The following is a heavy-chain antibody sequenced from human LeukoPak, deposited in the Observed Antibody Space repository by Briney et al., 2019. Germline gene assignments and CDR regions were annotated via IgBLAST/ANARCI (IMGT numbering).Heavy chain of an antibody. CDR3: TRDLRLPRGIGAFHI. V-gene: IGHV4-31*03. D-gene: IGHD5/OR15-5a*01. CDR1: GDSISSRGYY. CDR2: IYYSGST. J-gene: IGHJ3*02. Sequence: SETLSLTCTVSGDSISSRGYYWSWIRQHPGKGLEWIGYIYYSGSTYHNPSLRSRVTISADTSKNLFSLKLRSVTPADTAIYYCTRDLRLPRGIGAFHIWGQGTMVSVSS.